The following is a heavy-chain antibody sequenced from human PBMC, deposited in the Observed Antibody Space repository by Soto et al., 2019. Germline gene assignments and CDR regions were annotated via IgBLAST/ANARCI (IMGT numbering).Heavy chain of an antibody. Sequence: QLLLQESCPGLVKPSETLSLTCTVSGDSFSNSGYYCGWIRQSPGKRLEWIGSVSFRGSKYYNPSLRSRVTLSVDTSKTRISLKLRSVTAADTAVYYCARGSTWQGRDWFDPWGQGTLVTVSS. CDR2: VSFRGSK. D-gene: IGHD6-13*01. J-gene: IGHJ5*02. CDR1: GDSFSNSGYY. V-gene: IGHV4-39*01. CDR3: ARGSTWQGRDWFDP.